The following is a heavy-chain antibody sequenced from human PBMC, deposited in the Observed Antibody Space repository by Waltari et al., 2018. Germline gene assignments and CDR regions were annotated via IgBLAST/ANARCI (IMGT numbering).Heavy chain of an antibody. V-gene: IGHV4-4*02. Sequence: QLQLQESGPRLVKPSGTPSLTRAVPGASMSSTYWWSWVRQPPGKGLGWRGQVHGSGKTNYNPSFASRVTVSLDTPNNQFSLRVTSVTAADSAIYYCARDRGRGLYLDSWGPGTLVAVSP. CDR3: ARDRGRGLYLDS. J-gene: IGHJ4*02. CDR2: VHGSGKT. D-gene: IGHD2-15*01. CDR1: GASMSSTYW.